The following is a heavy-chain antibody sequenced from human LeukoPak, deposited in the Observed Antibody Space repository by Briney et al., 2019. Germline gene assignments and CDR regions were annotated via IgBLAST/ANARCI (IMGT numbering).Heavy chain of an antibody. CDR2: IYYSGST. J-gene: IGHJ4*02. D-gene: IGHD5-18*01. CDR3: ARASTANYFDY. Sequence: SETLSLTCTVSGGSISSYYWNWIRQPPGKGLEWIGYIYYSGSTNYNPSLKSRVTISVDTSKNQFSLKLSSVTAADTAVYYCARASTANYFDYWGQGTLVTVSS. CDR1: GGSISSYY. V-gene: IGHV4-59*01.